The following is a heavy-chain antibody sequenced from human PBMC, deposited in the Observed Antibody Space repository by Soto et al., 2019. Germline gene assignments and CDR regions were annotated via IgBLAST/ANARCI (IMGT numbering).Heavy chain of an antibody. Sequence: GGSLRLSCAASGFTFDDYGMSWVRQAPGKGLEWVSGINWNGGSTGYADSVKGRFTISGDNAKNSLYLQMNSLRAEYTALYHWARDRYCSGGSCYLAENWFDPWGQGTLVTVCS. CDR2: INWNGGST. CDR1: GFTFDDYG. CDR3: ARDRYCSGGSCYLAENWFDP. D-gene: IGHD2-15*01. J-gene: IGHJ5*02. V-gene: IGHV3-20*01.